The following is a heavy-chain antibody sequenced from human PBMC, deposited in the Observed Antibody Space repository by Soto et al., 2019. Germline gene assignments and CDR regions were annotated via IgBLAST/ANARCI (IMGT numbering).Heavy chain of an antibody. J-gene: IGHJ5*02. CDR1: GYTFTGYY. V-gene: IGHV1-2*02. CDR3: ARVDLDYYYSRGFYRGRCRWLDP. D-gene: IGHD3-22*01. CDR2: INPNSGGT. Sequence: ASVKVSCKASGYTFTGYYVYWVRQAPGQGLEWMGWINPNSGGTDYAQKFQGRVTMSRDTSINTAYMELSSLRSDDTAVYYCARVDLDYYYSRGFYRGRCRWLDPWG.